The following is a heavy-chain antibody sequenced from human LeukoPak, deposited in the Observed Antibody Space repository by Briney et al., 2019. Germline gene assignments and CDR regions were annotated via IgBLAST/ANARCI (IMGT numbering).Heavy chain of an antibody. Sequence: GESLKISCKGSGYSFTSYWIGWVRQMPGKGLEWMGIIYPGDSDTRYSPSFQGQVTISADKSISTAYLQWSSLKASDTAMHYCARPWRSGWFYGRIDYWGQGTLVTVSS. CDR1: GYSFTSYW. V-gene: IGHV5-51*01. CDR3: ARPWRSGWFYGRIDY. D-gene: IGHD6-19*01. J-gene: IGHJ4*02. CDR2: IYPGDSDT.